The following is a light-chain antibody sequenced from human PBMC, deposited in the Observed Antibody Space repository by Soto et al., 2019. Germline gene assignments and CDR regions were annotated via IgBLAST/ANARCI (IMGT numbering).Light chain of an antibody. Sequence: EIVLTQSPATLSLSPGGRATLSCRVSQSINIYLAWYQQKLGQAPRLLIYAASIRATGIPARFSGSGSGTDVTLISSSLEPEDFGVYYCQQRYSWPLTFGGGTKVEIK. J-gene: IGKJ4*01. CDR1: QSINIY. V-gene: IGKV3-11*01. CDR3: QQRYSWPLT. CDR2: AAS.